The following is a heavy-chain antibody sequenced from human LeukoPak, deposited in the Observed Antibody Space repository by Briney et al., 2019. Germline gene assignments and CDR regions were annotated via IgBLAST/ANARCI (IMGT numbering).Heavy chain of an antibody. CDR1: GFTFSIYS. Sequence: GGSLRLSCGASGFTFSIYSMNWLRQAPGRGLEGVSYISGRRSTIYYADSVKGRFTISRDSAKNSVSLEMNGVRADDTAVYYCARDPVGGWSDYWGQGTLVTVSS. V-gene: IGHV3-48*04. CDR3: ARDPVGGWSDY. J-gene: IGHJ4*02. CDR2: ISGRRSTI. D-gene: IGHD6-19*01.